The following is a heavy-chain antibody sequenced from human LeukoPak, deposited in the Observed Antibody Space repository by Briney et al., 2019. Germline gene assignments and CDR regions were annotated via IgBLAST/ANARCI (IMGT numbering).Heavy chain of an antibody. CDR1: GYTFTGYY. J-gene: IGHJ6*02. CDR3: ARSGNYDFWSGYYIYYYGMDV. CDR2: INPNSGGT. V-gene: IGHV1-2*02. D-gene: IGHD3-3*01. Sequence: GASVKVSCKASGYTFTGYYMHWVRQAPGQGLEWMGWINPNSGGTNYAQKFQGRVTMTRDTSISTAYMELSRLRSDDTAVYYCARSGNYDFWSGYYIYYYGMDVWGQGTTVTVSS.